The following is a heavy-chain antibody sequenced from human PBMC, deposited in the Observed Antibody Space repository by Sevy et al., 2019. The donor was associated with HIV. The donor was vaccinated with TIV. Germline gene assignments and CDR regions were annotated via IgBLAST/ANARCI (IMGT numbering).Heavy chain of an antibody. CDR3: ARGGGYCSSTSCYDAFDI. CDR2: IIPIFGRA. Sequence: ASVKVSCKASGGTFSSYAISWVRQAPGQGLEWMGGIIPIFGRANYAQKFQGRVTITADKSTSTAYMELSSLRSEDTAVYYCARGGGYCSSTSCYDAFDIWGQGTMVTVSS. J-gene: IGHJ3*02. V-gene: IGHV1-69*06. CDR1: GGTFSSYA. D-gene: IGHD2-2*01.